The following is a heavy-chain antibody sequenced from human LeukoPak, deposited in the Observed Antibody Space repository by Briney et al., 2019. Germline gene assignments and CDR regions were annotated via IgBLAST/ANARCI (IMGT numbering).Heavy chain of an antibody. CDR3: ARDRGTTFDAFDI. V-gene: IGHV1-69*05. CDR2: IIPILGTA. CDR1: GGTFSSYA. Sequence: ASVKVSCKASGGTFSSYAISWVRQAPGQGLEWMGGIIPILGTANYAQKLQGRVTNTTDESTSTAYMELSSLRSEDTAVYYCARDRGTTFDAFDIWGQGTMVTVSS. J-gene: IGHJ3*02. D-gene: IGHD1-14*01.